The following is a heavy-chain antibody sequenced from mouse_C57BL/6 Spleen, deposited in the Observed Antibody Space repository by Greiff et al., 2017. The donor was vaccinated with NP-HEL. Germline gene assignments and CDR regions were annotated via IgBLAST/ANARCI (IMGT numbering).Heavy chain of an antibody. V-gene: IGHV5-6*01. D-gene: IGHD1-1*01. CDR2: ISSGGSYT. Sequence: EVKLMESGGDLVKPGGSLKLSCAASGFTFSSYGMSWVRQTPDKRLEWVATISSGGSYTYYPDSVKGRFTISRDNAKNTLYLQMSSLKSEDTAMYYCADFITTYWGQGTSVTVSS. CDR1: GFTFSSYG. J-gene: IGHJ4*01. CDR3: ADFITTY.